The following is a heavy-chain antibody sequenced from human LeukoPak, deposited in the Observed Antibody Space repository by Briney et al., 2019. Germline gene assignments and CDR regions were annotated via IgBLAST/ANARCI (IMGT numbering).Heavy chain of an antibody. CDR3: TREARVGNWFDP. V-gene: IGHV1-2*02. CDR2: INPDNGGT. CDR1: GYTLTDYY. Sequence: ASVKVSCRASGYTLTDYYIHWVRQAPGQGLEWMGWINPDNGGTNYAQKFQGRVTMTRDTSIRTVYMDLSRLRSDDTAVFYCTREARVGNWFDPWGQGTQVTVSS. J-gene: IGHJ5*02. D-gene: IGHD2-2*01.